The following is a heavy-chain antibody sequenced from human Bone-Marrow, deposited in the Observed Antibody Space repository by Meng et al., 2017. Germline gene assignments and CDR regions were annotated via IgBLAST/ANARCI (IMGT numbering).Heavy chain of an antibody. V-gene: IGHV3-66*02. CDR3: ARGGYYYETSGPDY. CDR2: IYSGGVT. D-gene: IGHD3-22*01. J-gene: IGHJ4*02. Sequence: VQVVESGGGLVQPGESLRLSWAASGFTVTGYHMTWVRQAPGKGLEWVSVIYSGGVTYYADSVKGRFTISRDNSNNRVYLQMNSLRPDDTAVYYCARGGYYYETSGPDYWGQGTLVTVSS. CDR1: GFTVTGYH.